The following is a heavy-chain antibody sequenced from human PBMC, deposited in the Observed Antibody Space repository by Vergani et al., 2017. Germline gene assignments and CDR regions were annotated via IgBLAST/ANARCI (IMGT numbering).Heavy chain of an antibody. V-gene: IGHV4-59*04. CDR3: ARPVGPSAIADGYHV. D-gene: IGHD3-10*01. CDR2: ISSSGSP. CDR1: GFTFSSYW. Sequence: VQLVESGGGLVQPGGSLRLSCAASGFTFSSYWMSWVRQAPGKGLEWIGSISSSGSPYYNPTLKSRLAFSVDTSKNLFSLRLKSVTATDTGMYYCARPVGPSAIADGYHVWGQGTMVTVS. J-gene: IGHJ3*01.